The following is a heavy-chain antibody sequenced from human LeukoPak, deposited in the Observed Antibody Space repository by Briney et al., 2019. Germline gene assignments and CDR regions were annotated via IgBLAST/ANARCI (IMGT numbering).Heavy chain of an antibody. Sequence: SETLSLTCTVSGSSFSTYYWSWIRQPPGKGLEWIGYISYSGSTNYNPSLKSRVTISVDTSKNQFSLKLSSVTAADSAVYYCARHDCSGATCYLPPHYWGQGTTVTVSS. D-gene: IGHD2-15*01. J-gene: IGHJ6*02. V-gene: IGHV4-59*08. CDR2: ISYSGST. CDR3: ARHDCSGATCYLPPHY. CDR1: GSSFSTYY.